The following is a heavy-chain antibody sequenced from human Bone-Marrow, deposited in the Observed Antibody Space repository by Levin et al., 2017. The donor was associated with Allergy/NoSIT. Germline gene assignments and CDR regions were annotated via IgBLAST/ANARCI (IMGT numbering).Heavy chain of an antibody. V-gene: IGHV3-30*04. J-gene: IGHJ4*02. CDR2: ISYDGSNK. CDR1: GFTFSSYA. Sequence: GGSLRLSCAASGFTFSSYAMHWVRQAPGKGLEWVAVISYDGSNKYYADSVKGRFTISRDNSNNTLYLQMNSLRAEDTAVYYCARGIAVAGPDYYFDYWGQGTLVTVSS. D-gene: IGHD6-19*01. CDR3: ARGIAVAGPDYYFDY.